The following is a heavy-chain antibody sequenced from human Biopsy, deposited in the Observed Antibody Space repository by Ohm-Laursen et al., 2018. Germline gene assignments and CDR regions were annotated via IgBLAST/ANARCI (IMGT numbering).Heavy chain of an antibody. Sequence: SETLSLTCTVSGDSINSSYRIWIRQAPGKGLEWIGVISNSGNTNYNPSLKSRVTISADTSKNQFSLKLGSVTVADTAVFCCARRGSGGRSFDYWGQGSLVTVSS. J-gene: IGHJ4*02. CDR3: ARRGSGGRSFDY. CDR2: ISNSGNT. CDR1: GDSINSSY. D-gene: IGHD2-15*01. V-gene: IGHV4-4*08.